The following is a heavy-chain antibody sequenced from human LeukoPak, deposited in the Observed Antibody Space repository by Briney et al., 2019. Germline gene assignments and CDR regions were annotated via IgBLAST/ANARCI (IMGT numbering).Heavy chain of an antibody. V-gene: IGHV4-38-2*01. CDR1: GYSISSGYY. Sequence: SETLSLTCAVSGYSISSGYYWGWIRQPPGKGLEWIGSIYHSGSTYYNPSLKSRVTISVDTSKNQFSLKPSSVTAADTTVYYCARVSDSYHYYYMDVWGKGTTVTVSS. CDR3: ARVSDSYHYYYMDV. CDR2: IYHSGST. J-gene: IGHJ6*03. D-gene: IGHD5/OR15-5a*01.